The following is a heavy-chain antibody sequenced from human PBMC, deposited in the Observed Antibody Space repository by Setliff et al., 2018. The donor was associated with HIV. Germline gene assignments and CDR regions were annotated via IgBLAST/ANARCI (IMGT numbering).Heavy chain of an antibody. D-gene: IGHD2-15*01. J-gene: IGHJ6*03. CDR2: IYYSGST. Sequence: SETLSLTCTVSGGSISSGGYYWSWIRQHPGKGLEWIGYIYYSGSTYYNPSLKSRVTISIDTSKDQFSLKLSSVTAADTAVYYCARDAMVVAARSYYMDVWGKGTTVTVSS. CDR1: GGSISSGGYY. CDR3: ARDAMVVAARSYYMDV. V-gene: IGHV4-31*03.